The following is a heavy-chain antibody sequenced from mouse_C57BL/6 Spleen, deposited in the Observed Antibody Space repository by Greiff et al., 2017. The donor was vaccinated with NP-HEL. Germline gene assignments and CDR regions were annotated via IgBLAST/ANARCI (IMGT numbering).Heavy chain of an antibody. J-gene: IGHJ4*01. CDR1: GYTFTSYW. CDR3: ARYRYDGYYYAMDY. CDR2: IDPSDSYT. V-gene: IGHV1-69*01. D-gene: IGHD2-12*01. Sequence: QVQLQQPGAELVMPGASVKLSCKASGYTFTSYWMHWVKQRPGQGLEWIGEIDPSDSYTNYNQKFKGKSTLTVDKSSSTAYMQLSSLTSEDSAVYYCARYRYDGYYYAMDYWGQGTSVTVSS.